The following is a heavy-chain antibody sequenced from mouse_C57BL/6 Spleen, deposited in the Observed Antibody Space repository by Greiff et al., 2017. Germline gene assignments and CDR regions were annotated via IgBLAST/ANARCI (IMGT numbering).Heavy chain of an antibody. CDR1: GYTFTSYW. D-gene: IGHD1-1*01. V-gene: IGHV1-52*01. CDR2: IDPSDSET. Sequence: QVQLQQPGAELVRPGSSVKLSCKASGYTFTSYWMHWVKQRPIQGLEWIGNIDPSDSETHYNQKFKDKATLTVDKSSSTAYMQLSSLTSEDSAVYYCVSYYYGSSAFGCWGQGTTLTVSS. CDR3: VSYYYGSSAFGC. J-gene: IGHJ2*01.